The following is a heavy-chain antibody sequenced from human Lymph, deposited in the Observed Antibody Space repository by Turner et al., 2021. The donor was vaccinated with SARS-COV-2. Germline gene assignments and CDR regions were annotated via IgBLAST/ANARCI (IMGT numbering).Heavy chain of an antibody. CDR1: GYTFTSYW. Sequence: QLVPSGAEVKKHGETLKISCMGSGYTFTSYWNGWVRQMPVRGLECMGIISPGDADARYGTCCQGQVTYSADKSISAAYQQWSSLKASDPAMYYSKRREWGGSLGHIDYWGQGTLVTVSS. CDR3: KRREWGGSLGHIDY. V-gene: IGHV5-51*01. D-gene: IGHD3-3*01. CDR2: ISPGDADA. J-gene: IGHJ4*02.